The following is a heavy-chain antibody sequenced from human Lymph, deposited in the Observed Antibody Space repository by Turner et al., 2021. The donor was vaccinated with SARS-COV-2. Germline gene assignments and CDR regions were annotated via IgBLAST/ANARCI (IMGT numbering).Heavy chain of an antibody. Sequence: QVQLQESGPGLVKPSQTLSLTCTVSGGSISSCGYYWSWIRQHPGKGLEWIGYIYYSGSTYYNPSLKSRVNISVDTSKNQFSLKLSSVTAADTAVYYCARARTAGTNYPGDFDYWGQGTLVTVSS. CDR1: GGSISSCGYY. D-gene: IGHD1-1*01. J-gene: IGHJ4*02. CDR2: IYYSGST. V-gene: IGHV4-31*03. CDR3: ARARTAGTNYPGDFDY.